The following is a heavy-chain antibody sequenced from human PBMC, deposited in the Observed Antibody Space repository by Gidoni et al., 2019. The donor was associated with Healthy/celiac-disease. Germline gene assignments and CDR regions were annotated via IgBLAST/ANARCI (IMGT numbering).Heavy chain of an antibody. Sequence: QVQLVESGGGVVQPGRSLRLSCAASGFTFSSYGMHWVRQAPGKGLEWVAVISYDGSNKYYADSVKGRFTISRDNSKNTLYLQMNSLRAEDTAVYYCANALWFGEFHDAFDIWGQGTMVTVSS. D-gene: IGHD3-10*01. CDR1: GFTFSSYG. CDR2: ISYDGSNK. V-gene: IGHV3-30*18. CDR3: ANALWFGEFHDAFDI. J-gene: IGHJ3*02.